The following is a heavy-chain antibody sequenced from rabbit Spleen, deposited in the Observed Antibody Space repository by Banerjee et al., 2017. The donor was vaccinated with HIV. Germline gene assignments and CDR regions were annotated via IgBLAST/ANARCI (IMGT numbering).Heavy chain of an antibody. CDR2: INIVTGKS. Sequence: QSLEESGGGLVKPGGTLTLTCKASGIDLSDHHYMCWVRQAPGKGLEWIACINIVTGKSVYASWAKGRFTMSRTSSTTVTLQMTRLTAADTATYFCARDTASSFSSYGMDLWGQGTLVTVS. CDR1: GIDLSDHHY. J-gene: IGHJ6*01. CDR3: ARDTASSFSSYGMDL. V-gene: IGHV1S40*01. D-gene: IGHD8-1*01.